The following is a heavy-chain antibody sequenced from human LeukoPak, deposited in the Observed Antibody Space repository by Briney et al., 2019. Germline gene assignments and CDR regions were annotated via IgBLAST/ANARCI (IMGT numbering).Heavy chain of an antibody. D-gene: IGHD1-14*01. CDR2: IWYDGSNK. CDR1: GFTFSSYG. Sequence: PGRSLRLSCAASGFTFSSYGMPWVRQAPGKGLEWVAVIWYDGSNKYYADSVKGRFTISRDNSKNTLYLQMNSLRAEDTAVYYCARVEPENYDFDYWGQGTLVTVSS. CDR3: ARVEPENYDFDY. V-gene: IGHV3-33*01. J-gene: IGHJ4*02.